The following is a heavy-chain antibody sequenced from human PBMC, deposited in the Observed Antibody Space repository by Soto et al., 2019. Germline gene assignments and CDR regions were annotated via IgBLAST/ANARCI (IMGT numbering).Heavy chain of an antibody. CDR1: GGSISSYY. D-gene: IGHD2-15*01. Sequence: PSETLSLTCTVSGGSISSYYWGWIRQPPGKGLEWIGYIYYSGSTNYNPSLKSRVTISVDTSKNQFSLKLSSVTAADTAVYYCARHPRECSGGSCYPYYYYYYMDVWGKGTTVTVSS. V-gene: IGHV4-59*08. J-gene: IGHJ6*03. CDR2: IYYSGST. CDR3: ARHPRECSGGSCYPYYYYYYMDV.